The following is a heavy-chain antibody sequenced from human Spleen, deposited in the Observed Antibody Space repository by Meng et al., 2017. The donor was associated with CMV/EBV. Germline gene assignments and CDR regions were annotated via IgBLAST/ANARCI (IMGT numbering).Heavy chain of an antibody. V-gene: IGHV3-30*04. CDR1: GFTFSSYA. J-gene: IGHJ6*02. CDR3: ARARAPYDFRPGMDV. D-gene: IGHD3-3*01. Sequence: GESLKISCAASGFTFSSYAMHWVRQAPGKGLEWVAVISYDGRNKYYADSVKGRFTISRDNSKNTLYLQMNSLRAEDTAVYYCARARAPYDFRPGMDVWGRGTTVTVSS. CDR2: ISYDGRNK.